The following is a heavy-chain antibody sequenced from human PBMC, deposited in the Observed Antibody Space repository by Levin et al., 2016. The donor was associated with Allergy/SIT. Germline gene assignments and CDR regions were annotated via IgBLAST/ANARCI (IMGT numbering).Heavy chain of an antibody. V-gene: IGHV3-23*01. CDR2: STSSGGIT. CDR3: AKAINPYYYYYMDV. D-gene: IGHD5-12*01. J-gene: IGHJ6*03. Sequence: VRQMPGKGLEWVSASTSSGGITFYTDSVKGRFTISRDNSRNTLYLQLNSLRAEDTAVYYCAKAINPYYYYYMDVWGKGTTVTVSS.